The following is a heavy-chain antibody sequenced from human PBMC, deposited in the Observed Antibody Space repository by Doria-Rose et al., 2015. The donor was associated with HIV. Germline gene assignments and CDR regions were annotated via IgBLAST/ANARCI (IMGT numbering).Heavy chain of an antibody. D-gene: IGHD6-13*01. CDR3: ARIKSSRWYHKYYFDF. CDR1: GVSLSSPGMG. V-gene: IGHV2-26*01. J-gene: IGHJ4*02. CDR2: IFSDDER. Sequence: SGPVLVKPTETLTPTCTVSGVSLSSPGMGVSWIRQPPGKALEWLANIFSDDERSYKTSLKIRLTISRGTSKSQVVLTMTDMHPVDTATYYCARIKSSRWYHKYYFDFWGQGTLVIVSA.